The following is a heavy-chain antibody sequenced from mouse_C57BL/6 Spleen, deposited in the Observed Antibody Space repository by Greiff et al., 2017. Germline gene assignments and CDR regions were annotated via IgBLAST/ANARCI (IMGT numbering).Heavy chain of an antibody. CDR1: GYTFTSYW. D-gene: IGHD2-12*01. Sequence: VQLQQPGAELVKPGASVKLSCKASGYTFTSYWMHWVKQRPGQGLEWIGMIHPNSGSTNYNEKFKSKATLTVDKSSSTAYMQLSSLTSEDSAVYYCARSYSYWYFDVWGTGTTVTVSS. CDR3: ARSYSYWYFDV. CDR2: IHPNSGST. J-gene: IGHJ1*03. V-gene: IGHV1-64*01.